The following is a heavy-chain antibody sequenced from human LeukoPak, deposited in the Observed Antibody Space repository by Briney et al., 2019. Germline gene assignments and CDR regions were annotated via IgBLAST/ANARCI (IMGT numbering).Heavy chain of an antibody. CDR1: GFTFSSYN. Sequence: PGGSLRLSCAASGFTFSSYNMNRVRQAPGKGLEWISYISSSTSTIHYADSVKGRFTISRDNAKNSLYLQMNSLRDEDTAVYYCARDYGNHGEYFDYWGQGTLVTVSS. CDR3: ARDYGNHGEYFDY. CDR2: ISSSTSTI. V-gene: IGHV3-48*02. D-gene: IGHD4-11*01. J-gene: IGHJ4*02.